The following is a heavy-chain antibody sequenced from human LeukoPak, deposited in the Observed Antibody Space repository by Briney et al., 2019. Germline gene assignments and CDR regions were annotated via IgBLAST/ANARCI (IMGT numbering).Heavy chain of an antibody. D-gene: IGHD6-13*01. Sequence: TGGSLRLSCAASGFTFDDYAMHWVRQAPGKGLEWVSLISGDGGSTYYADSVKGRFTISRDNSKNSLYLQMNSLRTEDTALYYCANWRSVDSSSWTPEYFQHWGQGTLVTVSS. CDR2: ISGDGGST. J-gene: IGHJ1*01. CDR3: ANWRSVDSSSWTPEYFQH. CDR1: GFTFDDYA. V-gene: IGHV3-43*02.